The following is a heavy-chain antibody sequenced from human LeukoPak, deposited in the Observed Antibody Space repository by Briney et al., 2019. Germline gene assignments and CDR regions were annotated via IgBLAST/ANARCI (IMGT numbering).Heavy chain of an antibody. J-gene: IGHJ4*02. Sequence: GASGKVSCKASGYTFTSYDINWVRQAAGQGLEWMAWMNPNSGNTGYAQKFQGRVTVTRNTSIDTAYMELSSLRSEDTAVYYCARGFRDAYSRKFDSWGQGALVTVSS. D-gene: IGHD1-26*01. CDR3: ARGFRDAYSRKFDS. V-gene: IGHV1-8*01. CDR2: MNPNSGNT. CDR1: GYTFTSYD.